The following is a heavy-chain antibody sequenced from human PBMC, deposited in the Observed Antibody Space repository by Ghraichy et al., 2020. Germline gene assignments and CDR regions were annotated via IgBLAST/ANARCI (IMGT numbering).Heavy chain of an antibody. V-gene: IGHV3-23*01. Sequence: GGSLRLSCAASGFTFSSYAMSWVRQAPGKGLEWVSAISGSGDSTFYADSVKGRFTISRDNSKNTLYLQVNSLRVEDTALYYCAKMSGILAAGTNTRWWGQGTLVTVSS. J-gene: IGHJ4*02. D-gene: IGHD6-13*01. CDR1: GFTFSSYA. CDR2: ISGSGDST. CDR3: AKMSGILAAGTNTRW.